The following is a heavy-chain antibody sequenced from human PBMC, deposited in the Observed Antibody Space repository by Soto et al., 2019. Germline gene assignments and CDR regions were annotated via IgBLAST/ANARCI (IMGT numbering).Heavy chain of an antibody. D-gene: IGHD3-10*01. CDR2: IYSSGNT. V-gene: IGHV4-59*01. CDR1: GGSINTFY. J-gene: IGHJ4*02. Sequence: SETLSLTCSVSGGSINTFYWSWIRQPPGKELEWIGYIYSSGNTHYNPSLKSRVTISVDTSNNQFSLRLSSVTAADTAVYFCARDRGPTSYFDYWGQGALVTVSS. CDR3: ARDRGPTSYFDY.